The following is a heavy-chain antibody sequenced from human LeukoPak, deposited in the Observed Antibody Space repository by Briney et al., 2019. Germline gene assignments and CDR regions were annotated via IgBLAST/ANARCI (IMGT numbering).Heavy chain of an antibody. V-gene: IGHV3-74*01. Sequence: GGSLRLSCAASGFTFDDSAMHWVRQAPGKGLVWVSRSNEDGSTTNYADSVKGRFTISRDNAKNTLYLQMNSLTAEDTAVYYCVRDLGGRSGHWGQGTLVTVSS. D-gene: IGHD1-26*01. CDR3: VRDLGGRSGH. J-gene: IGHJ4*02. CDR2: SNEDGSTT. CDR1: GFTFDDSA.